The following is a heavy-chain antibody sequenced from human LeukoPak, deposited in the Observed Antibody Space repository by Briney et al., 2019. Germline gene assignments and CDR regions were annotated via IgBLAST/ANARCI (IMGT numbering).Heavy chain of an antibody. V-gene: IGHV3-48*02. J-gene: IGHJ6*03. CDR2: ISSSSSTI. D-gene: IGHD3-22*01. CDR3: ARGDYDSSGYYYFYYYYMDV. CDR1: GFTFSSYS. Sequence: GGSLRLSCAASGFTFSSYSMNWVRQAPGKGLEWVSYISSSSSTIYYADSVKGRFTISRDNAKNSLYLQMNSLRDEDTAVYYCARGDYDSSGYYYFYYYYMDVWGKGTTVTVSS.